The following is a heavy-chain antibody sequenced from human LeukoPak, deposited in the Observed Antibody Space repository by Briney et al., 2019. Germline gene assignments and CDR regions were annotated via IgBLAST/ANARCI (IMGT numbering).Heavy chain of an antibody. Sequence: GESLRLSCAASGFTFDDYTMHWVRQAPRKGLEWVSLISWDCGSTYYEDSVKGRFTISRDNSKNSLYLQMNSLRTDDTALYYCATDQGSYCSSTSCYWSYYGMDVWGQGTTVTVSS. CDR1: GFTFDDYT. CDR3: ATDQGSYCSSTSCYWSYYGMDV. V-gene: IGHV3-43*01. D-gene: IGHD2-2*01. CDR2: ISWDCGST. J-gene: IGHJ6*02.